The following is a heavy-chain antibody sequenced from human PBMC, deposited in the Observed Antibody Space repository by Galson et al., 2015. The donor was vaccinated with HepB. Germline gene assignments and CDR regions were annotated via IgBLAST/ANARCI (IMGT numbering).Heavy chain of an antibody. J-gene: IGHJ6*03. CDR3: ARGPEDATLSYMDV. D-gene: IGHD2-2*01. Sequence: SVKVSCKASGYTFTSYAMHWVRQAPGQRLEWMGWINAGNGNTKYSQKFQGRVTMTRDTSTSTVYMELSSLRSEDTAVYYCARGPEDATLSYMDVWGKGTTVTVSS. CDR1: GYTFTSYA. V-gene: IGHV1-3*01. CDR2: INAGNGNT.